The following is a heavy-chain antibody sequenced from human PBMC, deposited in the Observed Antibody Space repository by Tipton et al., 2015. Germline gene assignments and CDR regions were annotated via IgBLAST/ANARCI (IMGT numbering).Heavy chain of an antibody. V-gene: IGHV4-61*01. Sequence: TLSLTCTVSGGSVSGGTYYWSWIRQPPGRGLEWIGYIYYGGSTNYNPSLKSRVAISVDTSKNQFSLKLSSVTAADTAVYYCATIELTTETFASWGQGTLVTVSS. J-gene: IGHJ4*02. CDR3: ATIELTTETFAS. CDR2: IYYGGST. D-gene: IGHD4-11*01. CDR1: GGSVSGGTYY.